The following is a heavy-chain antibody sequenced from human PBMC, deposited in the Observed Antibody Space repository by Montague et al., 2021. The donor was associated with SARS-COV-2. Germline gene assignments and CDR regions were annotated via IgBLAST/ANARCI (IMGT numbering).Heavy chain of an antibody. J-gene: IGHJ5*02. Sequence: SETLSLTCTVSGGSIISFYCCWVWQPPAKGIELIGYISHLGSTNYNRSLRLRVTISVDISKNQYSLNLSSVTAADAAVFYCARLPDTTGRAWFDAWGQGTLVTVSS. CDR3: ARLPDTTGRAWFDA. V-gene: IGHV4-59*08. CDR2: ISHLGST. CDR1: GGSIISFY. D-gene: IGHD2/OR15-2a*01.